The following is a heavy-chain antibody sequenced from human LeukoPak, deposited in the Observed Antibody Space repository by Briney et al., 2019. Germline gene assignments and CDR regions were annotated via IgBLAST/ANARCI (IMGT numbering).Heavy chain of an antibody. Sequence: SETLSLTCTVSGGSISSHYWSWIRQPPGKGLERIGYIHYSGSTNYNPSLKSRVTISVDTSKNQFSLKLSSVTAADTAVYYCARGSTSRDAFDIWGQGTMVTVSS. J-gene: IGHJ3*02. CDR2: IHYSGST. CDR1: GGSISSHY. D-gene: IGHD5/OR15-5a*01. CDR3: ARGSTSRDAFDI. V-gene: IGHV4-59*11.